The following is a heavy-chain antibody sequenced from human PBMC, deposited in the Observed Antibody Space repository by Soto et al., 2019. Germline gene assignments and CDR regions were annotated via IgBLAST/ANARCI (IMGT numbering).Heavy chain of an antibody. CDR1: GGTFSSYA. CDR2: IIPIFGTA. CDR3: ARDSQGGAPGYYYGMDV. D-gene: IGHD1-26*01. Sequence: GASVKVSCKASGGTFSSYAISWVRQAPGQGLEWMGGIIPIFGTANYAQKFQGRVTITADKSTSTAYMELSSLRSEDTAVYYCARDSQGGAPGYYYGMDVWGQGTTV. V-gene: IGHV1-69*06. J-gene: IGHJ6*02.